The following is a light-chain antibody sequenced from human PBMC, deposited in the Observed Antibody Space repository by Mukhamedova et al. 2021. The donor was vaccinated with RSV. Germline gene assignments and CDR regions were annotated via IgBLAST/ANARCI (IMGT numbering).Light chain of an antibody. CDR2: DVS. CDR3: SSYTSTSTRV. CDR1: SSDVGGYNY. V-gene: IGLV2-14*04. Sequence: TGTSSDVGGYNYVSWYQQHPGKAPKVMIYDVSNRPSGVSNRFSGSKSGNTASLTISGLQAEDEADYYCSSYTSTSTRVFGGGTKL. J-gene: IGLJ3*02.